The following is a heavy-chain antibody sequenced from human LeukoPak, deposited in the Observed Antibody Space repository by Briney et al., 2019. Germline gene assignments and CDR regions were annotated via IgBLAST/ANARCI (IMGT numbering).Heavy chain of an antibody. CDR3: AREGNSGPRGFDP. CDR1: GSIFTNYD. D-gene: IGHD5-12*01. Sequence: GASLKVSCKASGSIFTNYDVNWVRQASGQGLEWMGWMNFDSGNTGYAQKFQGRVTFTRDASINTAYMELSSLRSDDTAVYYCAREGNSGPRGFDPWGQGTRVTVSS. J-gene: IGHJ5*02. V-gene: IGHV1-8*03. CDR2: MNFDSGNT.